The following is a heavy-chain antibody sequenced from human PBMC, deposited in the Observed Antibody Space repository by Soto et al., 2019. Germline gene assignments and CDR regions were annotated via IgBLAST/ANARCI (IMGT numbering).Heavy chain of an antibody. J-gene: IGHJ5*02. CDR3: ARERTIFGVVIPNWFAL. V-gene: IGHV3-21*01. Sequence: GVSLRLSCSSAGFPFISYSMNWVLQAPGTGLEWVSSISSSSSYIYYADSVKGRFTISRDNAKNSLYLQMNSLRAEDTAVYYCARERTIFGVVIPNWFALRGQGTLVTV. CDR1: GFPFISYS. CDR2: ISSSSSYI. D-gene: IGHD3-3*01.